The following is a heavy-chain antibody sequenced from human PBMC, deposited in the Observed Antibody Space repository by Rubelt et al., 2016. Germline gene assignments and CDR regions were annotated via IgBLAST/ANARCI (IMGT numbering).Heavy chain of an antibody. D-gene: IGHD6-19*01. CDR2: INPSGGST. V-gene: IGHV1-46*01. CDR3: ATTPVSSGWYRFDY. J-gene: IGHJ4*02. Sequence: WVRQAPGQGLEWMGIINPSGGSTSYAQKFQGRATMTRDTSTSTVYMELSSLRSEDTAVYYCATTPVSSGWYRFDYWGQGTLVTVSS.